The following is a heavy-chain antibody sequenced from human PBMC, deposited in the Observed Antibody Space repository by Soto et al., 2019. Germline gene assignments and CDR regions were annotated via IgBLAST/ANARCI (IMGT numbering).Heavy chain of an antibody. D-gene: IGHD5-18*01. CDR1: GGTFSSYA. J-gene: IGHJ4*02. Sequence: VQLVQSGAEVKKPGSSVKVSCKTSGGTFSSYAISWVRQAPGQGLEWMGGIIPHFGTAYYAQKFQGRATITADESTSTAYMELSNLRSEDTSVYYCARRHGYSYFDQWGRGTLVTASS. V-gene: IGHV1-69*01. CDR2: IIPHFGTA. CDR3: ARRHGYSYFDQ.